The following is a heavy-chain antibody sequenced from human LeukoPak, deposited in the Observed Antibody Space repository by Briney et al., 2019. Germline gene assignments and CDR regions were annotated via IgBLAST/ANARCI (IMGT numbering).Heavy chain of an antibody. J-gene: IGHJ4*02. D-gene: IGHD5-24*01. Sequence: GGTLRLSCAASGFTFSSYAMSWVRQASGKGLEWVSGISPNGVITYYADSVKGRFTISRDNSKGTVYLQMNSLRPEDTAVYYCAKDDAWLQYGNWGRGTLVTVSS. V-gene: IGHV3-23*01. CDR2: ISPNGVIT. CDR3: AKDDAWLQYGN. CDR1: GFTFSSYA.